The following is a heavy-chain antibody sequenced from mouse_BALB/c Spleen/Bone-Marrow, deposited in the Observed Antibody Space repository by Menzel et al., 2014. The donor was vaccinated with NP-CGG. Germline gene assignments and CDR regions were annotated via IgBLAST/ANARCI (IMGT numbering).Heavy chain of an antibody. CDR2: IDPANGNT. CDR1: GFNIKDTY. J-gene: IGHJ3*01. Sequence: EVKLMESGAELVKPGASVKLSCTASGFNIKDTYMHRVKQRPEQGLEWIGRIDPANGNTKYDPKFQGKATITADTSSNTAYLQLSSLTSEDTAVYYCASYYYGSSRFAYWGQGTLVTVSA. D-gene: IGHD1-1*01. CDR3: ASYYYGSSRFAY. V-gene: IGHV14-3*02.